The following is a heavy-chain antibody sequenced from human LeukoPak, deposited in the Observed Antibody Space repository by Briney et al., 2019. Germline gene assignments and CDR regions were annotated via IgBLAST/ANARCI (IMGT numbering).Heavy chain of an antibody. J-gene: IGHJ3*02. Sequence: QPGGSLRLSCAASGFTFSSYSMNWVREAPGKGLEWVSYISSSSTIYYADSVKGRFTISRDNAKNSLYLQMNSLRAEDTAVYYCARDMVLMVYANDAFDIWGQGTMATVSS. V-gene: IGHV3-48*01. CDR3: ARDMVLMVYANDAFDI. D-gene: IGHD2-8*01. CDR2: ISSSSTI. CDR1: GFTFSSYS.